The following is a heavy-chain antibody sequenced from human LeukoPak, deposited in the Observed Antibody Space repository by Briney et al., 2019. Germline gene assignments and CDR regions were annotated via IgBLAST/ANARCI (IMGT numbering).Heavy chain of an antibody. CDR2: IRYDGSNK. V-gene: IGHV3-30*02. J-gene: IGHJ6*03. Sequence: GGSLRLSCAASGFTFSSYGIHWVRQAPGKGLEWVAFIRYDGSNKYYADSVKGRFTISRDNSKNTLYLQMNSLRAEDTAVYYCAKNLYGGTYYYYMDVWGKGTTVTVSS. D-gene: IGHD4-23*01. CDR3: AKNLYGGTYYYYMDV. CDR1: GFTFSSYG.